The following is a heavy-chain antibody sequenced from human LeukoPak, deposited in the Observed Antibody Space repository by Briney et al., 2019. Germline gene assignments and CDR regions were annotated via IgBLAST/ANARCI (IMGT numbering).Heavy chain of an antibody. CDR2: IYHSGST. CDR1: GYSISSGYY. Sequence: SETLSLTCAVSGYSISSGYYWGWIRQPPGKGLEWIGIIYHSGSTYYNPSLKSRVTISVDTSKNQFSLKLSSVTAADTAVYYCQGRGVSSNPSDYWGQGTLVTVSS. J-gene: IGHJ4*02. V-gene: IGHV4-38-2*01. D-gene: IGHD3-10*01. CDR3: QGRGVSSNPSDY.